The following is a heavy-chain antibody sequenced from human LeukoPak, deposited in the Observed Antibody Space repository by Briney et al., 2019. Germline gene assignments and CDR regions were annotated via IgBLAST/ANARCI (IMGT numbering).Heavy chain of an antibody. CDR3: ASDGSMIVGSSDAFDI. V-gene: IGHV3-23*01. Sequence: PGGSLRLSCAASGFTFTSYAMSWVRQAPGKGLEWVSAISGSGGATYYGDSVKGRFTISRDNSKNSLYLQMNSLRAEDTAVYYCASDGSMIVGSSDAFDIWGQGTMVTVSS. CDR2: ISGSGGAT. J-gene: IGHJ3*02. D-gene: IGHD3-22*01. CDR1: GFTFTSYA.